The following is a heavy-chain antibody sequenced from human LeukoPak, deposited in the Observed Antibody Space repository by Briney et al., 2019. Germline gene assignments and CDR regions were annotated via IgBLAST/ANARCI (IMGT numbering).Heavy chain of an antibody. V-gene: IGHV3-30-3*01. CDR1: GFTFSSYA. J-gene: IGHJ4*02. CDR2: ISYDGSNK. Sequence: PGGSLRLSCAASGFTFSSYAMHWVRQAPGKGLEWVAVISYDGSNKYYADSVKGRFTISRDNSNNTLYLQMNSLRAEDTAVYYCAKDLVAGRYFDWLAHVPFDYWGQGTLVTVSS. D-gene: IGHD3-9*01. CDR3: AKDLVAGRYFDWLAHVPFDY.